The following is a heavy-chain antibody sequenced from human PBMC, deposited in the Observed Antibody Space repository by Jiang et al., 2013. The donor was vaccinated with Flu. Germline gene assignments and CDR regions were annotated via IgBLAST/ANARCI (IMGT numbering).Heavy chain of an antibody. Sequence: SGGGLVQPGGSLRLSCAASGFTFSSYAMSWVRQAPGKGLEWVSAISGSGGSTYYADSVKGRFTISRDNSKNTLYLQMNSLRAEDTAVYYCAKDILSGPSKKVAGKRGSVEDYWGQGTLVTVSS. D-gene: IGHD6-19*01. V-gene: IGHV3-23*01. CDR2: ISGSGGST. J-gene: IGHJ4*02. CDR1: GFTFSSYA. CDR3: AKDILSGPSKKVAGKRGSVEDY.